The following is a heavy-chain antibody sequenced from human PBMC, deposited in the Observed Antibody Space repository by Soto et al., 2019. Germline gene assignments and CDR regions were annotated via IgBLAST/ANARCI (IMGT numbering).Heavy chain of an antibody. Sequence: EVQLVESGGGLVQPGGSLKLSCAASGFTFSGSAMHWVRQASGKGLEWVGRIRSKANSYATAYAASMKGRFTISRDDSKNTAYMQMNSLKTEDTAVYYCTSRPYGDYSYYYYYGMDVWGRGATVTVSS. D-gene: IGHD4-17*01. V-gene: IGHV3-73*02. CDR3: TSRPYGDYSYYYYYGMDV. CDR1: GFTFSGSA. CDR2: IRSKANSYAT. J-gene: IGHJ6*02.